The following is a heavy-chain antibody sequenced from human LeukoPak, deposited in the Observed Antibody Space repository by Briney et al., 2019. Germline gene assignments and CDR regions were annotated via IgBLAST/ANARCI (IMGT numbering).Heavy chain of an antibody. CDR3: ARDRVKWLSASSSDY. Sequence: ASVKVSCKASGYTFTSYYMHWVRQAPGQGLEWMGWINPNSGGTNYAQKFQGRVTMTRDTSISTAYMELSRLRSDDTAVYYCARDRVKWLSASSSDYWGQGTLVTVSS. J-gene: IGHJ4*02. V-gene: IGHV1-2*02. D-gene: IGHD5-12*01. CDR1: GYTFTSYY. CDR2: INPNSGGT.